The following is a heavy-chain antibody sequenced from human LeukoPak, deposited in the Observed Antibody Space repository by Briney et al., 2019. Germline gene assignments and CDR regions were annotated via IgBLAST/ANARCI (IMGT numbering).Heavy chain of an antibody. J-gene: IGHJ3*02. D-gene: IGHD2-2*01. CDR1: GFTFSSYG. Sequence: GGSLRLSCAASGFTFSSYGMHWVRQAPGKGLEWVAFIRYDGSNKYYADSVKGRFTISRDNSKNTLYLQMNSLRAEDTAVYYCAKGDVVPAAIFAFDIWGQGTMVAVSS. V-gene: IGHV3-30*02. CDR3: AKGDVVPAAIFAFDI. CDR2: IRYDGSNK.